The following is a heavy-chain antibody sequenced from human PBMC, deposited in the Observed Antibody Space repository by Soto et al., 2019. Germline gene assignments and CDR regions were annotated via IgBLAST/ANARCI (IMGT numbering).Heavy chain of an antibody. D-gene: IGHD3-22*01. CDR1: GYTFTTYV. CDR2: INAGNGNT. CDR3: GRGLYYYDSSGYWGY. Sequence: ASVKVSCKASGYTFTTYVMHWVRQAPGQRLEWMGWINAGNGNTKYSQKFQGRVTITRDTSASTAYMELSSLRSEDTAVYYCGRGLYYYDSSGYWGYWGQGTLVTVSS. J-gene: IGHJ4*02. V-gene: IGHV1-3*01.